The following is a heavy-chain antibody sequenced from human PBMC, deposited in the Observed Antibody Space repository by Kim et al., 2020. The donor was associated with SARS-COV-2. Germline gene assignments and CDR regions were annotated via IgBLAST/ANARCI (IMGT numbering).Heavy chain of an antibody. CDR1: GFTFSSYA. D-gene: IGHD6-19*01. CDR2: ISGSGGST. Sequence: GGSLRLSCAASGFTFSSYAMSWVHQAPGKGLEWVSAISGSGGSTYYADSVKGRFTISRDNSKNTLYLQMNSLRAEDTAVYYCAKSGGLGQWLRIRVSNFDYWGQGTLVTVSS. CDR3: AKSGGLGQWLRIRVSNFDY. V-gene: IGHV3-23*01. J-gene: IGHJ4*02.